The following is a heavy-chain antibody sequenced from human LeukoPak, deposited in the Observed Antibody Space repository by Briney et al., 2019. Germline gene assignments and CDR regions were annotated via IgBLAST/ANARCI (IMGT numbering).Heavy chain of an antibody. CDR3: AEDSSMVTTRAPYYYYYLDV. J-gene: IGHJ6*02. CDR1: GGTFTNYA. V-gene: IGHV1-69*13. CDR2: IIPLLGTP. D-gene: IGHD4-17*01. Sequence: ASVKVSCKASGGTFTNYAISWVRQAPGQGLEWMGGIIPLLGTPNYAQKFQGRVTITADDSTSTAYMELTSLRSEDTAVYYCAEDSSMVTTRAPYYYYYLDVWGQGTTVTSP.